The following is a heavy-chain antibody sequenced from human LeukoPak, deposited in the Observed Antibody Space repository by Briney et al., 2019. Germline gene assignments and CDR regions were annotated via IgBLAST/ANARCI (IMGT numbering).Heavy chain of an antibody. Sequence: GGSLRLSCAASGFTFSSYTMRWVRQAPGKGLEWVAVISYDGSNKYYADSVKGRFTISRNNSKNTLYLQMNSLRAEDTAVYYCARVAAAGTRPYYFDYWGQGTLVTVSS. V-gene: IGHV3-30-3*01. CDR3: ARVAAAGTRPYYFDY. D-gene: IGHD6-13*01. CDR1: GFTFSSYT. CDR2: ISYDGSNK. J-gene: IGHJ4*02.